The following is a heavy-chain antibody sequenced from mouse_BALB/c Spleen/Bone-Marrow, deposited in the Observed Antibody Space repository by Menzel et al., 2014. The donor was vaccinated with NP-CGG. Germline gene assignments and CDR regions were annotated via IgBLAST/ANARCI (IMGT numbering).Heavy chain of an antibody. CDR2: ISYDGSN. Sequence: VQLKHSGPGLVKPSQSLSLTCSVTGYSITSGYYWNWIRQFPGNKLEWMGYISYDGSNNYNPSLKNRISITRDTSKNQFFLKLNSVTTEDTATYYCAREGIYDGYWDYAMDYWGQGTSVTVSS. J-gene: IGHJ4*01. CDR3: AREGIYDGYWDYAMDY. V-gene: IGHV3-6*02. CDR1: GYSITSGYY. D-gene: IGHD2-3*01.